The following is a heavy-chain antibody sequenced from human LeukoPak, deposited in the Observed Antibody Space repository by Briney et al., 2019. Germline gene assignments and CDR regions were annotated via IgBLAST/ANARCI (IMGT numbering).Heavy chain of an antibody. CDR2: MNPNRGDT. Sequence: ASVKVSCKASGYTFTSYDIHWVRQATGQGLEWMGRMNPNRGDTDYAQKFLGRLTITADKSTSTAYMELRSLRSEDTAVYYCAGDHAFDIWGQGTMVTVSS. V-gene: IGHV1-8*01. CDR3: AGDHAFDI. CDR1: GYTFTSYD. J-gene: IGHJ3*02.